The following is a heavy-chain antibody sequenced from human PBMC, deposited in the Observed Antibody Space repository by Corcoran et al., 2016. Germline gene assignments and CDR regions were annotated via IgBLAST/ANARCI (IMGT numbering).Heavy chain of an antibody. CDR1: GYTLTGYY. D-gene: IGHD3-3*01. CDR3: ARTYYDFWSCSCFDY. Sequence: QVQLVQSGAEVKKPGASVKVSCKASGYTLTGYYMHWVRQAPGQGLEWMGWINPNSGGTNYAQKFQGRVTMTRDTSISTAYMELSRLRSEDTAVYYCARTYYDFWSCSCFDYWGQGTLVTVSS. CDR2: INPNSGGT. V-gene: IGHV1-2*02. J-gene: IGHJ4*02.